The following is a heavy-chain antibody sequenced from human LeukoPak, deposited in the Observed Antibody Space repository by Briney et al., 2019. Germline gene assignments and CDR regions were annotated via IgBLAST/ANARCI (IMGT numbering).Heavy chain of an antibody. Sequence: SETLSLTCTVSGGSISSHYWSWIRQPPGKGLEWIGYIYYSGSTNYHPSLKSRVPIPIDTSKNQFSLKLSSVTAADTAVYYCARRRGYSGYVIDYWGQGTLVTVSS. CDR1: GGSISSHY. J-gene: IGHJ4*02. V-gene: IGHV4-59*08. D-gene: IGHD5-12*01. CDR2: IYYSGST. CDR3: ARRRGYSGYVIDY.